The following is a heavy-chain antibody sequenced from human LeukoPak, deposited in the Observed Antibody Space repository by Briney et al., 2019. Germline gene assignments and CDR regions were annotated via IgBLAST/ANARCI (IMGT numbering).Heavy chain of an antibody. Sequence: GASVEVSCKASGYTFTSYGISWVRQAPGQGLEWMGWISAYNGNTNYAQKLQGRVTMTTDTSTSTAYMELRSLRSDDTAVYYCARVDNGSGSYYYYYYYMDVWGKGTTVTVSS. V-gene: IGHV1-18*01. D-gene: IGHD3-10*01. CDR3: ARVDNGSGSYYYYYYYMDV. CDR2: ISAYNGNT. CDR1: GYTFTSYG. J-gene: IGHJ6*03.